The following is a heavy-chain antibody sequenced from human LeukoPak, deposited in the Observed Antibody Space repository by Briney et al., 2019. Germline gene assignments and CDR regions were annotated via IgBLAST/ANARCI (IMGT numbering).Heavy chain of an antibody. CDR1: GGSISSGGYY. J-gene: IGHJ6*02. D-gene: IGHD2-15*01. CDR2: IYYSGST. V-gene: IGHV4-31*03. CDR3: ARAVGGYCSGGSCYPDYYGMDV. Sequence: PSETLSLTCTVSGGSISSGGYYWSWIRQHPGKGLEWIGYIYYSGSTYYNPSLKSRVTISVDTSKNQFSLKLSSVTAADTAVYYCARAVGGYCSGGSCYPDYYGMDVWGQGTTVTVSS.